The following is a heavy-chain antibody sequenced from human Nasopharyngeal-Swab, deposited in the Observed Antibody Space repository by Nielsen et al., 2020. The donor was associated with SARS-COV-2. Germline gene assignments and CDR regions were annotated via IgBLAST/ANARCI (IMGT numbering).Heavy chain of an antibody. CDR2: IYHSAST. Sequence: GSLSLSCAVSGCSISSSNWCSCFRPPSGKGLELFGEIYHSASTHYNPSLKSRVTISVDKSKNQFSLKLNSVTAAETAVYYCAGRGRDWYYGMDVWGKGTTVTVSS. CDR1: GCSISSSNW. V-gene: IGHV4-4*02. D-gene: IGHD3-16*01. CDR3: AGRGRDWYYGMDV. J-gene: IGHJ6*04.